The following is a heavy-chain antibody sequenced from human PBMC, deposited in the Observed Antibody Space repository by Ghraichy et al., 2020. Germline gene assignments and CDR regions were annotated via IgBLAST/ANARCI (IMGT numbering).Heavy chain of an antibody. CDR3: ARAGKGGDYYYYGMDV. J-gene: IGHJ6*02. CDR1: GYTFTTYD. D-gene: IGHD1-1*01. Sequence: ASVKVSCKPSGYTFTTYDINWVRQATGQGLEWMGWMNPNSGNTGFAQKFQGRVSITRNTSISTAYMEVSSLGSEDTAVYYCARAGKGGDYYYYGMDVWGQGTTVTVSS. CDR2: MNPNSGNT. V-gene: IGHV1-8*03.